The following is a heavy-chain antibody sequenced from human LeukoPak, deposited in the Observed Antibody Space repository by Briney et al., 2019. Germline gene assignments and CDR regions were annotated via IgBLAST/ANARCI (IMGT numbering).Heavy chain of an antibody. V-gene: IGHV3-21*04. CDR1: GFTFSSYS. J-gene: IGHJ3*02. CDR3: ANRGYNYGLDALDI. Sequence: GGSLRLSCAASGFTFSSYSMNWVRQAPGKGLEWVTSISSSSSYIYYADSVKGRFTISRDNAKNSLYLQMNSLRAEDTAVYYCANRGYNYGLDALDIWGQGTMVTVSS. D-gene: IGHD5-18*01. CDR2: ISSSSSYI.